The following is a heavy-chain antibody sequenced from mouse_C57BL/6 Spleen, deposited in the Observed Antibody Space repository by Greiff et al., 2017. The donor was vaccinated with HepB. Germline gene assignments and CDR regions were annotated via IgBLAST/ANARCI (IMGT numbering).Heavy chain of an antibody. CDR2: INYDGSST. CDR1: GFTFSDYY. D-gene: IGHD1-1*01. Sequence: EVMLVESEGGLVQPGSSMKLSCTASGFTFSDYYMAWVRQVPEKGLEWVANINYDGSSTYYLDSLKSRFIISRDNAKNILYLQMSSLKSEDTATYYCARGDYYGIDYWGQGTTLTVSS. CDR3: ARGDYYGIDY. J-gene: IGHJ2*01. V-gene: IGHV5-16*01.